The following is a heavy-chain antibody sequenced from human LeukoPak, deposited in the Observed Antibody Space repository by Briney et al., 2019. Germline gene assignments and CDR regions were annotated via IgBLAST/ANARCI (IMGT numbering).Heavy chain of an antibody. CDR2: IYPGDSDT. Sequence: GESLKTSCKGSGYSFTRNWIGWVRQMPGKGLEWMGIIYPGDSDTRYSPSFQGQVTISADKSISTAYLQWSSLKASDTAMYYCARHGGTSVDALDIWGQGTMVTVSP. D-gene: IGHD4-23*01. CDR3: ARHGGTSVDALDI. V-gene: IGHV5-51*01. J-gene: IGHJ3*02. CDR1: GYSFTRNW.